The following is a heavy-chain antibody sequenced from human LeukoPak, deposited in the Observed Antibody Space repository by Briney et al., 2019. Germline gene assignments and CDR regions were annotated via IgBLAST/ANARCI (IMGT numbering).Heavy chain of an antibody. CDR1: GFTFSSYG. CDR3: ARIAAGIRKGDWYFDL. D-gene: IGHD6-13*01. CDR2: IRYDGSNK. Sequence: GGSLRLSCAASGFTFSSYGMHWVRQAPGKGLEWVAFIRYDGSNKYYADSVKGRFTISRDTSKNTLSLQMNSLRAEDTAVYYCARIAAGIRKGDWYFDLWGRGALVTVSS. V-gene: IGHV3-30*02. J-gene: IGHJ2*01.